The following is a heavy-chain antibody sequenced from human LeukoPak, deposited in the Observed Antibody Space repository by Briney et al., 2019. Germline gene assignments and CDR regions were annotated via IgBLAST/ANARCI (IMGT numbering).Heavy chain of an antibody. V-gene: IGHV4-34*01. J-gene: IGHJ4*02. Sequence: PSETLSLTCAVYGGSFSGYYWSWIRQPPGKGLEWIGEINRSGSTNYNPSLKSRVTISVDTSKNQFSLKLSSVTAADTAVYYCARGRRTVSRYFDYWGQGTLVTVSS. D-gene: IGHD4-11*01. CDR3: ARGRRTVSRYFDY. CDR2: INRSGST. CDR1: GGSFSGYY.